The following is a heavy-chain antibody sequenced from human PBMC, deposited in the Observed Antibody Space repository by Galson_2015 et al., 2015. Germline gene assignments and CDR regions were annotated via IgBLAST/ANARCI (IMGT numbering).Heavy chain of an antibody. J-gene: IGHJ4*02. V-gene: IGHV3-33*01. Sequence: SLRLSCAASGFTFSSYGMHWVRQAPGKGLEWVAVIWYDGSNKYYADSVKGRFTISRDNSKNTLYLQMNSLRAEDTAVYYCARGPLGGGDYEIDYWGQGTLVTVSS. CDR1: GFTFSSYG. CDR2: IWYDGSNK. D-gene: IGHD2-21*02. CDR3: ARGPLGGGDYEIDY.